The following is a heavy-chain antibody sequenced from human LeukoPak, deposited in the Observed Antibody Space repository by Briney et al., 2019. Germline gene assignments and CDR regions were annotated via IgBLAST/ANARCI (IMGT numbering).Heavy chain of an antibody. V-gene: IGHV3-11*04. CDR1: GFTFSDYY. CDR2: MSSSGDTI. CDR3: ARRGREGAFDI. D-gene: IGHD1-26*01. Sequence: GGSLRLSCTASGFTFSDYYMPWIRQAPGKGLEWISYMSSSGDTIYYADSVKGRFTISRDNAKNSLYLQMNSLRAEDTVVYYCARRGREGAFDIWGQGTMVTVSS. J-gene: IGHJ3*02.